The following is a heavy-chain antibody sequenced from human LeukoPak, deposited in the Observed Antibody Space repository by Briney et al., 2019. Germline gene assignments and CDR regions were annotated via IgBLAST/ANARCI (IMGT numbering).Heavy chain of an antibody. V-gene: IGHV3-33*01. J-gene: IGHJ4*02. Sequence: PGGSLRLSCAASGFTFSSYGMHWVRQAPGKGLERVAVIWFDGSNKYYADSVKGRFTISRDNSKNTLYLQMNSLRAEDTAVYYCAREARLLFYFDYWGQGTLVTVSS. CDR1: GFTFSSYG. CDR2: IWFDGSNK. CDR3: AREARLLFYFDY. D-gene: IGHD2-21*02.